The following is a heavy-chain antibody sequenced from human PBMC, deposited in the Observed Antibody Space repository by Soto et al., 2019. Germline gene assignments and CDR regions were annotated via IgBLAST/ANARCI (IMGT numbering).Heavy chain of an antibody. CDR2: IYYNGST. CDR1: GYSISSGGYY. V-gene: IGHV4-31*03. CDR3: ARVNYYGSGSYSKWFDY. D-gene: IGHD3-10*01. J-gene: IGHJ4*02. Sequence: QVQLQESGPGLVKPSQTLSLTCTVSGYSISSGGYYWSWIRQHPGKGLEWIGHIYYNGSTYYNLSLKSRVTISVDTSKNQLSLRLSSVTAADTAVYYCARVNYYGSGSYSKWFDYWGQGTLVTVSS.